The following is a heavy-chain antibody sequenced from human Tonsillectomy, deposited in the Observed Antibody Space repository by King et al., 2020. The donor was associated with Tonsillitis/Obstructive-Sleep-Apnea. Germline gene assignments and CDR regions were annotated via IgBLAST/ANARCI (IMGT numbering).Heavy chain of an antibody. CDR2: INHSGST. V-gene: IGHV4-34*01. D-gene: IGHD2-2*01. Sequence: VQLQQWGAGLLKPSETLSLTCAVYGGSFSGYYWSWIRQPPGKGLEWIGEINHSGSTNYNPSLKSRVTISVDTSKNQVSLKLSSVTAADTAVYYCARGENSRHIGVVPAAPGRGEYFDYWGQGTLVTVSS. CDR3: ARGENSRHIGVVPAAPGRGEYFDY. CDR1: GGSFSGYY. J-gene: IGHJ4*02.